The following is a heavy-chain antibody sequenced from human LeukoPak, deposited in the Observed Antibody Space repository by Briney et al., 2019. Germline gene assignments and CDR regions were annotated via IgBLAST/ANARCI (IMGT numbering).Heavy chain of an antibody. D-gene: IGHD4-17*01. CDR2: INNDGSST. CDR3: ARDDGVRTEYFQH. J-gene: IGHJ1*01. V-gene: IGHV3-74*01. CDR1: GFTFSSYS. Sequence: GGSLRLSCAASGFTFSSYSMNWVRQAPGKGLVWVSRINNDGSSTTYADSVKGRFTISRDNAKNTLYLQMNSLRAEDTAVYYCARDDGVRTEYFQHWGQGTLVTVSS.